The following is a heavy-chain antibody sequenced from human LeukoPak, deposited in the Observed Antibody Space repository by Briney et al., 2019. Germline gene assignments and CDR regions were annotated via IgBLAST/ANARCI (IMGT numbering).Heavy chain of an antibody. D-gene: IGHD3-10*01. CDR2: ISGSGGST. V-gene: IGHV3-23*01. J-gene: IGHJ4*02. CDR1: GFTFSSYA. Sequence: GGSLRLSCAASGFTFSSYAMSWVRQAPGKGLEWVSDISGSGGSTYYAVSVDGRFTISRDNSKNTLYLQMNSLRAEDTAVYYCANLTSGSGSSALFDDWGQGSLVTVSA. CDR3: ANLTSGSGSSALFDD.